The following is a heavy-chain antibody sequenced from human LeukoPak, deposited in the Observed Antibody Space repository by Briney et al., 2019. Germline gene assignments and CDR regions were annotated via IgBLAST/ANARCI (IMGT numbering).Heavy chain of an antibody. CDR3: ARDRFGGYGAFDI. CDR2: IYYSGST. D-gene: IGHD3-22*01. Sequence: SETLSLTCTVSGGSISSYYWSWIRRPPGKGLEWIGYIYYSGSTNYNPSLKCRVTISVDTSKNQFSLKLSSVTAADTAVYYCARDRFGGYGAFDIWGQGTMVTVSS. CDR1: GGSISSYY. J-gene: IGHJ3*02. V-gene: IGHV4-59*01.